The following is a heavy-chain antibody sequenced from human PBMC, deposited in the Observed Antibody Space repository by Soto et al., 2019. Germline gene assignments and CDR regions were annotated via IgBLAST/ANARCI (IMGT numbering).Heavy chain of an antibody. Sequence: GGSLRLSCAASGVTVSRNYISWVRQAPGKGLEWVSVIYSGGSTYYADSVKGRFTISRDNSKNTLYLQMNSLRAEDTAVYYCARHGYNYGGGYFDYWGQGTLVTVSS. CDR3: ARHGYNYGGGYFDY. CDR1: GVTVSRNY. J-gene: IGHJ4*02. D-gene: IGHD5-18*01. CDR2: IYSGGST. V-gene: IGHV3-66*04.